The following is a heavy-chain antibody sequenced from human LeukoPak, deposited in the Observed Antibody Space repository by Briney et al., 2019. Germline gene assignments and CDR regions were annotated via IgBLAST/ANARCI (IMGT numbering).Heavy chain of an antibody. D-gene: IGHD4-17*01. CDR1: GGAISRGDYY. V-gene: IGHV4-30-4*01. CDR2: IYYSGST. CDR3: VRSGLWLRGTTAFDS. Sequence: SETLALTCTVSGGAISRGDYYWSWIRQPPGKGLEWIGYIYYSGSTYYNPSLKGRISMSVDTSNNHFSLKLRSVSVADTAVYYCVRSGLWLRGTTAFDSWGLGTLVTVPS. J-gene: IGHJ4*02.